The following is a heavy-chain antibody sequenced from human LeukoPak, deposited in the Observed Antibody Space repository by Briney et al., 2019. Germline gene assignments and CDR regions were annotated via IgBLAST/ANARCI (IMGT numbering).Heavy chain of an antibody. CDR1: GYTFTSYG. D-gene: IGHD6-13*01. V-gene: IGHV1-18*04. CDR2: ISAYNDNT. J-gene: IGHJ5*02. CDR3: ARAREGYSGSWYTWFDP. Sequence: ASVKVSCKASGYTFTSYGISWVRQAPGQGLEWMGWISAYNDNTNYAQKLQGRVTMTTDTSTSTAYMELRSLRSDDTAVYYCARAREGYSGSWYTWFDPWGQGTLVTVSS.